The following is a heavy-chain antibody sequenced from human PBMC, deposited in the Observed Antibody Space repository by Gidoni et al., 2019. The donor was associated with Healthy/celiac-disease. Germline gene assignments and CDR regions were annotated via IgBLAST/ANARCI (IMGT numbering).Heavy chain of an antibody. V-gene: IGHV4-61*02. CDR2: IYTSGST. D-gene: IGHD3-3*01. J-gene: IGHJ2*01. Sequence: QVQLQESGPGLEQPSQTLSLTCTVSGGSISSGSYYWSWIRQPAGKGLEWIGRIYTSGSTNYNPSLNSRVTISVDTSKNQFSLKLSSVTAADTAVYYCARAGGYYDFWSGTNGHGYFDLWGRGTLVTVSS. CDR3: ARAGGYYDFWSGTNGHGYFDL. CDR1: GGSISSGSYY.